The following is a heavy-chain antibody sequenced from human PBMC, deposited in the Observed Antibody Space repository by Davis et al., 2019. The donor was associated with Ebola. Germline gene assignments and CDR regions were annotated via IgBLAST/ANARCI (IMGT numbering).Heavy chain of an antibody. Sequence: HTGGSLRLSCAASGFTFSLYWMHWVRHAPGKGLVWVSRINSDGSSTTYADSVKGRFTISRDNAKNTLYLQMNNLRVEDTAVYYCAREIAVAGTECDYWGQGTLVTVSS. D-gene: IGHD6-19*01. J-gene: IGHJ4*02. V-gene: IGHV3-74*01. CDR2: INSDGSST. CDR3: AREIAVAGTECDY. CDR1: GFTFSLYW.